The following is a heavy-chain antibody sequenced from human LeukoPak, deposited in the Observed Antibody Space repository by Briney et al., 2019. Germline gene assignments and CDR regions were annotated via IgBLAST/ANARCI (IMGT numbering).Heavy chain of an antibody. CDR1: GYTFTTYD. D-gene: IGHD3-10*01. Sequence: GASVTVSYKASGYTFTTYDISWVRQAPGQGLEWMGWISAYNGNTNYAQKLQGRVTMTTDTSTSTAYMELRSLRSDDTAVYYCARAPASGSGSYMVYWGQGTLVTVSS. V-gene: IGHV1-18*01. CDR3: ARAPASGSGSYMVY. CDR2: ISAYNGNT. J-gene: IGHJ4*02.